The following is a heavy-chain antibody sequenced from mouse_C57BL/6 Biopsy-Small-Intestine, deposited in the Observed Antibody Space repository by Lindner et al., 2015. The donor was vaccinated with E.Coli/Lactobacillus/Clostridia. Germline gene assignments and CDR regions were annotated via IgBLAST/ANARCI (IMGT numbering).Heavy chain of an antibody. V-gene: IGHV2-3*01. CDR2: IWGDGGT. J-gene: IGHJ4*01. D-gene: IGHD1-1*01. CDR3: AREVLPMDY. CDR1: GFSLTSYG. Sequence: VQLQESGPGLVAPSQSLSITCTVSGFSLTSYGVSWVRQPPGEGLEWLGVIWGDGGTHCHSALISRLSISKDNSKSQVFLKLNSLQTDDTATYYCAREVLPMDYWGQGTSVTVSS.